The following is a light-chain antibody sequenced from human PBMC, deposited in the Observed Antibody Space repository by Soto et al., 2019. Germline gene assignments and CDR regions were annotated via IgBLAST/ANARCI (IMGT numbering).Light chain of an antibody. Sequence: QSVLTQPPSASGTPGQRVTISCSGSSSNIGSNTVNWYQQLPGTAPKLLIYSNNQRPSGVPARFSGSKSGTSASLAISGLQTEDEADYYCAAWDDTLNAWVFGGGPK. CDR3: AAWDDTLNAWV. J-gene: IGLJ3*02. CDR1: SSNIGSNT. V-gene: IGLV1-44*01. CDR2: SNN.